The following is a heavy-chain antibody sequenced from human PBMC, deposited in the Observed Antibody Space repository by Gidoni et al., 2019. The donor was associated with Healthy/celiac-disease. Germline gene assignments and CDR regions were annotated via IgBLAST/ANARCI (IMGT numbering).Heavy chain of an antibody. CDR3: ARDRSSGWYYFDY. V-gene: IGHV3-7*01. CDR1: GFTFSSYW. D-gene: IGHD6-19*01. Sequence: EVQLVESGGGLVQPGGSLRLSCEASGFTFSSYWMSWVRQAPGKGLEWVANIKQDGSEKYYVDSVKGRFTISRDNAKNSLYLQMNSLRAEDTAVYYCARDRSSGWYYFDYWGQGTLVTVSS. J-gene: IGHJ4*02. CDR2: IKQDGSEK.